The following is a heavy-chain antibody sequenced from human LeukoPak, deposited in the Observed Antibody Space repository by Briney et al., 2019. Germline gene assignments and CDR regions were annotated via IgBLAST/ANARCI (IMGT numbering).Heavy chain of an antibody. CDR2: INAGNGNT. CDR1: GHTFTSYA. Sequence: ASVKVSCKASGHTFTSYAMHWVRQAPGQRLEWMGWINAGNGNTKYSQKLQGRVTITRDTSASTAYMELSSLRSEDTAVYYCARGQLWFGEFHFDYWGQGTLVTVSS. D-gene: IGHD3-10*01. CDR3: ARGQLWFGEFHFDY. V-gene: IGHV1-3*01. J-gene: IGHJ4*02.